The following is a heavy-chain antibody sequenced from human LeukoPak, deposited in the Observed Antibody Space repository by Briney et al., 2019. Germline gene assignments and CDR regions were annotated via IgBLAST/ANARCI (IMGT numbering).Heavy chain of an antibody. CDR2: IYPGDSDS. D-gene: IGHD3-16*01. CDR1: GYSFTNYW. Sequence: GESLKISCKGSGYSFTNYWIGWVRQMPGKGPEWMGIIYPGDSDSKYSRSFQGQVTTSADKSINTAYLQWSSLKASDSAMYYCARRLGGADVFDIWGQGTMVTVSS. J-gene: IGHJ3*02. CDR3: ARRLGGADVFDI. V-gene: IGHV5-51*01.